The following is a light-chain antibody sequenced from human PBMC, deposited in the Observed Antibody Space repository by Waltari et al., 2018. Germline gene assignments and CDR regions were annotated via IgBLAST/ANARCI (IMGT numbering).Light chain of an antibody. CDR3: LQYYSAPRT. CDR2: TVS. J-gene: IGKJ4*01. V-gene: IGKV2-30*02. CDR1: QSLLHSNGNTY. Sequence: DVVLTQSPLSLPVTLGQPASISCRSSQSLLHSNGNTYLIWFQQRPGQSPRRLIYTVSNRDSGVPDRFSGSGSGTDFTLTISNLQAEDVAVYYCLQYYSAPRTFGGGTKVEIK.